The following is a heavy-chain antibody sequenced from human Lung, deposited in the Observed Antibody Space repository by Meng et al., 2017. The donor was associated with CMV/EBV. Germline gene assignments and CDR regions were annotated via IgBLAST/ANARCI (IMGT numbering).Heavy chain of an antibody. Sequence: LXCTVSGGSISHYCWNWIRQPPGKGLEWIGYIYYNRGTNYNPSLEGRVTISLETSKNQFSLKLSSVTTADTDVYYCAKGHYGDSSDYFDFWGQGTPVTVSS. J-gene: IGHJ4*02. V-gene: IGHV4-59*01. CDR3: AKGHYGDSSDYFDF. CDR2: IYYNRGT. CDR1: GGSISHYC. D-gene: IGHD4/OR15-4a*01.